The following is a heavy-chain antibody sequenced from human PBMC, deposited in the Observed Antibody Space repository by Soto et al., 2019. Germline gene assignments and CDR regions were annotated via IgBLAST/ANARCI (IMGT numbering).Heavy chain of an antibody. V-gene: IGHV4-59*01. CDR3: SRSGGSGSYYYFDY. CDR2: IYYSGST. D-gene: IGHD3-10*01. Sequence: QVQLQESGPGLVKPSETLSLTCTVSGGSISSYYWSWIRQPPGKGLEWIGYIYYSGSTNYNPSLKSRVTISVDTSKIRFSLRRSSVTAADTAVYYCSRSGGSGSYYYFDYWCQGTLVTVSS. CDR1: GGSISSYY. J-gene: IGHJ4*02.